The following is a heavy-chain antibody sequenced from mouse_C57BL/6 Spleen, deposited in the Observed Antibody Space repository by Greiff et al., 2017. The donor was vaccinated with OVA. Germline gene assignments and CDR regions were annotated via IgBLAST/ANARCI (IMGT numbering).Heavy chain of an antibody. J-gene: IGHJ3*01. CDR3: ARYYYGSRGAWFAY. D-gene: IGHD1-1*01. CDR2: IDPEDGET. CDR1: GFNINDYY. V-gene: IGHV14-2*01. Sequence: DVKLQESGAELVKPGASVKLSCTASGFNINDYYMHWVKQRTEQGLEWIGRIDPEDGETKYAPNFQGKAPITADTSSNTAYLQLSSLTSEDTAVYYCARYYYGSRGAWFAYWGQGTLVTVSA.